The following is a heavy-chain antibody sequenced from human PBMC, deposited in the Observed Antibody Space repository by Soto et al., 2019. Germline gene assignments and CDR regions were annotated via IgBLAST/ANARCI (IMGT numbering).Heavy chain of an antibody. V-gene: IGHV2-5*02. CDR3: AVLIKWIRPDGVDYFDY. CDR2: IYWDDDK. D-gene: IGHD5-12*01. CDR1: GFSLSTSGVG. J-gene: IGHJ4*02. Sequence: QITLKESGPTLVKPTQTLTLTCTFSGFSLSTSGVGVGWIRQPPGKALEWLALIYWDDDKRYSPSLKSRLTITKDTSKSQVVVTMTNMDPVDTARYYCAVLIKWIRPDGVDYFDYWGQGTLVTVSS.